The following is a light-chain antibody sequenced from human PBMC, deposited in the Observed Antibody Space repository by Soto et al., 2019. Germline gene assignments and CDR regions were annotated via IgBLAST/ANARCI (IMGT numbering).Light chain of an antibody. J-gene: IGLJ2*01. Sequence: QSALTQPASVSGSPGQSITISCTGTSSDVGAYNSVSWYQHHPGKAPKLMIYEVTNRPSGVSNRFSGSKSGTTASLTISGLQAEDESDYYCSSFTTTSTLVVFGGRTKLTVL. V-gene: IGLV2-14*01. CDR3: SSFTTTSTLVV. CDR2: EVT. CDR1: SSDVGAYNS.